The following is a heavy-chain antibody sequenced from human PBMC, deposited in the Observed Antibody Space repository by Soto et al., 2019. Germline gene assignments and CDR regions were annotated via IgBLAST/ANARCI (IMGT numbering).Heavy chain of an antibody. V-gene: IGHV3-23*01. CDR2: ISGSGGST. CDR3: ARVSFVGLDYYYGMDV. J-gene: IGHJ6*02. CDR1: GFTFSSYA. D-gene: IGHD3-16*02. Sequence: EVQLLESGGGLVQPGGSLRLSCAASGFTFSSYAMSWVRQAPGKGLEWVSAISGSGGSTYYADSVKGRFTISRDNSKNSLYLQMNSLRAEDTAVYYCARVSFVGLDYYYGMDVWGQGTTVTVSS.